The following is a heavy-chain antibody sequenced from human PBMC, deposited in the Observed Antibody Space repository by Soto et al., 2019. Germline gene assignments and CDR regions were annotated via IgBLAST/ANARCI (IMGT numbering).Heavy chain of an antibody. D-gene: IGHD3-10*01. CDR3: AREGGSGSFLYWFDP. V-gene: IGHV1-18*01. J-gene: IGHJ5*02. Sequence: GASVKVSCKASGYTFTSYGISWVRQAPGQGLEWMGWISAYNANTNYAQKLQGRVTMTTDTSTSTAYMELRSLRSDDTAVYYCAREGGSGSFLYWFDPWGQGTLVTVSS. CDR1: GYTFTSYG. CDR2: ISAYNANT.